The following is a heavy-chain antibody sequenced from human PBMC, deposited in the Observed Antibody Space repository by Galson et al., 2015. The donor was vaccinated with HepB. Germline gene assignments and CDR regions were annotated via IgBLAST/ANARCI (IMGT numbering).Heavy chain of an antibody. CDR3: ARDRRDGYNQEAFDI. D-gene: IGHD5-24*01. J-gene: IGHJ3*02. CDR2: VCTSGTT. CDR1: GDSISSGNYC. V-gene: IGHV4-61*02. Sequence: TLSLTCSVSGDSISSGNYCWSWIRQPAGKGLEWFGRVCTSGTTNYNPSLKSRVLMSIDTSKNQFSLRLTSVTAADSAVYYCARDRRDGYNQEAFDIWGQGTMVIVSS.